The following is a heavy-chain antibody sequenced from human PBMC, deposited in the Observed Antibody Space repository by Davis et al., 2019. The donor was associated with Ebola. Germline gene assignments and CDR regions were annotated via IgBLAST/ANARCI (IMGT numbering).Heavy chain of an antibody. Sequence: KVSCNCSGYTFTTYCIFWVRQMPGKGLEWMGIIYPGDSDTRYSPSFQGQVTISADKSISTAYLQWSSLKASDTAMYYCARRGGWSGAFLDYWGQGTLVTVAS. CDR3: ARRGGWSGAFLDY. V-gene: IGHV5-51*01. CDR1: GYTFTTYC. CDR2: IYPGDSDT. J-gene: IGHJ4*02. D-gene: IGHD3-3*02.